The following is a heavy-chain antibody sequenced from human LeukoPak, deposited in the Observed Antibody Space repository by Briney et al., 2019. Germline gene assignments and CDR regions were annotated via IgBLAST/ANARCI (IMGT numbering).Heavy chain of an antibody. V-gene: IGHV3-23*01. D-gene: IGHD3-16*02. Sequence: GGSLRLSCAASGFTFSSYAMSWVRQAPGKGLEWVSAISGSGGSTYYADSVKGRFTISGDNAKNSLYLQMNSLRAEDTAVYYCARDIAIAPFDYWGQGTLVTVSS. CDR2: ISGSGGST. J-gene: IGHJ4*02. CDR1: GFTFSSYA. CDR3: ARDIAIAPFDY.